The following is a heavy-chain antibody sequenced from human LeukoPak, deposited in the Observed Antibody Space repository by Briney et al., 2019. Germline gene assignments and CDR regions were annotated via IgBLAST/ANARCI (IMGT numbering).Heavy chain of an antibody. CDR2: IWYGGSNK. V-gene: IGHV3-33*08. Sequence: GGSLRLSCAASGFTFSSYGMHWVRQAPGKGLEWVAVIWYGGSNKYYADSVKGRFIISRDNSKNTLYLQMNRLRVEDTAVYYCARGGIAAAQYFQHWGQGTLVTVSS. CDR1: GFTFSSYG. CDR3: ARGGIAAAQYFQH. D-gene: IGHD6-13*01. J-gene: IGHJ1*01.